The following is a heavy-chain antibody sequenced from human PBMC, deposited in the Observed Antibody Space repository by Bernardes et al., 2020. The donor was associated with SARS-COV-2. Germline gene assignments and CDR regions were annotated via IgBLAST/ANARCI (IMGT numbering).Heavy chain of an antibody. Sequence: GASLKISCKASGYYFTNSWIAWVRQMPGKGLEWMGIIYPGDSDTRYGPSFQGQVSISADRSINTAYLQWSSLKASDTAMYYCARQAGGYCSGGDCYSDYWGQGTLVTVSS. J-gene: IGHJ4*02. CDR1: GYYFTNSW. V-gene: IGHV5-51*01. CDR2: IYPGDSDT. D-gene: IGHD2-15*01. CDR3: ARQAGGYCSGGDCYSDY.